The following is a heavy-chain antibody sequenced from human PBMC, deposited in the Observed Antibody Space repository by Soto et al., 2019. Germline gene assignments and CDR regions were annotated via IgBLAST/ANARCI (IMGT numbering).Heavy chain of an antibody. CDR1: EFTVSSNF. J-gene: IGHJ4*02. CDR3: ASRRNPYGAYDY. Sequence: EVQLVVSGGGLVQPGGSLRLSCAASEFTVSSNFMSWVRQAPGKGLEWVSIIYRDGSTYYADSVKGRFTISRDNSKNTLYLQMNSLRADDTAVYYCASRRNPYGAYDYWGQGTLVTVSS. V-gene: IGHV3-66*01. CDR2: IYRDGST. D-gene: IGHD4-17*01.